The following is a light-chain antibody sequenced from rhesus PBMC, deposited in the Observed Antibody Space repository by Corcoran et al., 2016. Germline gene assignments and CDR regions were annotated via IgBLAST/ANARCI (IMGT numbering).Light chain of an antibody. CDR1: QSISSW. Sequence: DIQMTQSPSSLSASVGDTVTITCRASQSISSWLDWYQQKPWKAPNLLIVKASSLQSGVPSRFRGRGSGTVLTLTISSLQPEDFATYYCLQYSSPPLTFGGGTKVEIK. CDR2: KAS. CDR3: LQYSSPPLT. V-gene: IGKV1-22*01. J-gene: IGKJ4*01.